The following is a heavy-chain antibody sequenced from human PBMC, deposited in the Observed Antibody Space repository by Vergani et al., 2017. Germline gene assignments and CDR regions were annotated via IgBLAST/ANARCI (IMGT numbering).Heavy chain of an antibody. CDR3: ARWAGGVTMIPSGVFDP. D-gene: IGHD3-22*01. V-gene: IGHV4-30-4*08. CDR2: IYYSGST. CDR1: GGSISSGAYY. Sequence: QVQLQESGPGLVKPSQTLSLTCTVSGGSISSGAYYWSWIRQPPGKGLEWIGYIYYSGSTYYNPSLKSRVTISVDTSKNQFSLKLSSVTAADTAGYYCARWAGGVTMIPSGVFDPWGRGTLVTVSS. J-gene: IGHJ5*02.